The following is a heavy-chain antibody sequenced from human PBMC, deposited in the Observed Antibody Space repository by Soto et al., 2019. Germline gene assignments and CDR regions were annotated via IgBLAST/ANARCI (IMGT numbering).Heavy chain of an antibody. CDR2: INHSGST. CDR3: ARGGRSSVRGVIIRIFDY. J-gene: IGHJ4*02. Sequence: SETLSLTCAVYGGSFSGYYWSWIRQPPGKGLEWIGEINHSGSTNYNPSLKSRVTISVDTSKNQFSLKLSSVTAADTAVYYCARGGRSSVRGVIIRIFDYWGQGTLVTVSS. D-gene: IGHD3-10*02. CDR1: GGSFSGYY. V-gene: IGHV4-34*01.